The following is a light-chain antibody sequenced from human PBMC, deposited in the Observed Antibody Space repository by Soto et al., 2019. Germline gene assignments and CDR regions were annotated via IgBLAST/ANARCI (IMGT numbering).Light chain of an antibody. CDR2: GAS. CDR3: HQYGSSPPYS. J-gene: IGKJ2*03. Sequence: EIVLTQSPDTLSLSPGERATLSCRATQNVARSNLAWYQHRPDQAPRLLISGASTRAADTPDRFSGSGSGAQFTLTISRREPEDFAVYYCHQYGSSPPYSFGQGTRLEI. CDR1: QNVARSN. V-gene: IGKV3-20*01.